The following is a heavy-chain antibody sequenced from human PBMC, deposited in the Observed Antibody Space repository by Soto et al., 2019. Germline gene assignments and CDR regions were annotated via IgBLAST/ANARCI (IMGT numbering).Heavy chain of an antibody. Sequence: LRLSCAASGFTFSSYEMNWVRQAPGKGLEWVSYISSSGSTIYYADSVKGRFTISRDNAKNSLYLQMNSLRAEDTAVYYCARDLIRGSYSFDIWGQGTMVTVSS. D-gene: IGHD1-26*01. J-gene: IGHJ3*02. CDR2: ISSSGSTI. CDR3: ARDLIRGSYSFDI. V-gene: IGHV3-48*03. CDR1: GFTFSSYE.